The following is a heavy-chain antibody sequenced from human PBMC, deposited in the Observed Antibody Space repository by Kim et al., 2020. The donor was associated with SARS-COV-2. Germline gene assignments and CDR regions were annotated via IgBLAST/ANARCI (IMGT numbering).Heavy chain of an antibody. Sequence: GGSLRLSCAASGFTFSSYAMHWVRQAPGKGLEWVAVISYDGSNKYYADSVKGRFTISRDNSKNTLYLQMNSLRAEDTAVYYCARDFFDWAYYYYGMDVWGQGTTVTVSS. CDR2: ISYDGSNK. CDR3: ARDFFDWAYYYYGMDV. CDR1: GFTFSSYA. J-gene: IGHJ6*02. D-gene: IGHD3-9*01. V-gene: IGHV3-30-3*01.